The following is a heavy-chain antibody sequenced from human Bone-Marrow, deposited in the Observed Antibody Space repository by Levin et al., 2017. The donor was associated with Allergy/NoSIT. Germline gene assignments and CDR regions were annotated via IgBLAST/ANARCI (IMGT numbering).Heavy chain of an antibody. V-gene: IGHV3-15*01. CDR1: GFIFNKAW. J-gene: IGHJ4*02. CDR3: STGDYFDY. Sequence: GESLKISCAASGFIFNKAWMNWVRQPPGKGLEWVGRIKAKTDGGTRDYAAPVNDRFTISRDDSENTLYLQMNSLKTEDTAIYYCSTGDYFDYWGQGTLVTVSS. CDR2: IKAKTDGGTR.